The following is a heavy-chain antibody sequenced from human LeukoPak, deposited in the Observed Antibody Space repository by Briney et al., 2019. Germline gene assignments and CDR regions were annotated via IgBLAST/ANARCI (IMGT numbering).Heavy chain of an antibody. V-gene: IGHV4-61*08. CDR2: IYYSGST. Sequence: SETLSLTCAVSGGSISSGGYYWSWIRQPPGKGLEWIGYIYYSGSTNYNPSLKSRVTISVDTSKNQFSLKLSSVTAADTAVYYCARTSITGTTFTRYYYGMDVWGQGTTVTVSS. J-gene: IGHJ6*02. D-gene: IGHD1-7*01. CDR1: GGSISSGGYY. CDR3: ARTSITGTTFTRYYYGMDV.